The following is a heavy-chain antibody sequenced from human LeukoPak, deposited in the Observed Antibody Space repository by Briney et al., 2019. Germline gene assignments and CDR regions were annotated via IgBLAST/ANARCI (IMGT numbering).Heavy chain of an antibody. D-gene: IGHD3-22*01. CDR1: GGSISSYY. CDR2: IYYSGST. V-gene: IGHV4-59*04. J-gene: IGHJ4*02. CDR3: ARQSGYSSSWRAPYYYDSSGYYGY. Sequence: PSETLSLTCTVSGGSISSYYWSWIRQPPGKGLEWIGYIYYSGSTYYNPSLKSRVTISVYTSKNQFSLKLSSVTAADTAVYYCARQSGYSSSWRAPYYYDSSGYYGYWGQGTLVTVSS.